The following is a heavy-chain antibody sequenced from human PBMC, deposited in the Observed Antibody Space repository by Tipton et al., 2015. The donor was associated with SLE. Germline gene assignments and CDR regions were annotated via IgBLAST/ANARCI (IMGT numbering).Heavy chain of an antibody. V-gene: IGHV3-7*05. Sequence: SLRLSCVASGFTFSSYWMSWVRQAPGKGLEWVANIKQDGSEKYYVDSVKGRFTISRDNAKNSLYLQMNSLRAEDTAVYYCARDPGYYYGMDVWGQGTTVTVPS. J-gene: IGHJ6*02. CDR2: IKQDGSEK. CDR1: GFTFSSYW. CDR3: ARDPGYYYGMDV.